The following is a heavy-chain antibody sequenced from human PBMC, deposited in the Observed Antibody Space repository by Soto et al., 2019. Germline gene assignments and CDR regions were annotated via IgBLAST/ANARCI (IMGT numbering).Heavy chain of an antibody. Sequence: GSLRLSCAASGFTFSSYGMHWVRQAPGKGLEWVAVISYDGSNKYYADSVKGRFTISRDNSKNTLYLQMNSLRAEDTAVYYCAKGYFRSYSSGPDYWGQGTLVTVSS. D-gene: IGHD6-19*01. CDR1: GFTFSSYG. CDR3: AKGYFRSYSSGPDY. J-gene: IGHJ4*02. V-gene: IGHV3-30*18. CDR2: ISYDGSNK.